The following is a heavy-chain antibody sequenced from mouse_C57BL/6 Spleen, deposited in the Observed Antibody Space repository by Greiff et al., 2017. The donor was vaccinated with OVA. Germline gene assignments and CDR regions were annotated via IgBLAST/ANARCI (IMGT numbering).Heavy chain of an antibody. J-gene: IGHJ2*01. CDR1: GYTFTEYT. Sequence: LEESGAELVKPGASVKLSCKASGYTFTEYTIHWVKQRSGQGLEWIGWFYPGSGSIKYNEKFKDKATLTADKSSSTVYMELSRLTSEDSAVYFCARHEGVWTTRGYFDYWGQGTTLTVSS. CDR3: ARHEGVWTTRGYFDY. CDR2: FYPGSGSI. V-gene: IGHV1-62-2*01.